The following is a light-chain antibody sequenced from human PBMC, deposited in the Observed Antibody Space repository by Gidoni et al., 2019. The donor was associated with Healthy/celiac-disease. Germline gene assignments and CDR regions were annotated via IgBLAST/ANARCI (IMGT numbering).Light chain of an antibody. Sequence: QSALTQPPSASGSPGQSVTISCTGTSSDVGGYNYFSWYHQHPGKAPKLMIYEVSKRPSGVPDRFSGSKSGNTASLTVSGLQAEDEADYYCSSYAGSNNLGVFGTGTKVTVL. CDR3: SSYAGSNNLGV. CDR2: EVS. CDR1: SSDVGGYNY. V-gene: IGLV2-8*01. J-gene: IGLJ1*01.